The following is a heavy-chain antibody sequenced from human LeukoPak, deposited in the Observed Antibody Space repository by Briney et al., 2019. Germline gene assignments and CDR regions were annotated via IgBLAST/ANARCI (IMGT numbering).Heavy chain of an antibody. CDR3: AVSLTTDGYYGMDV. CDR1: GYTLTELS. J-gene: IGHJ6*02. V-gene: IGHV1-24*01. Sequence: ASVKVSCKVSGYTLTELSLHWVRQAPGKGLEWMGRFDPEDGETIYARKFQGRVTMTEDTSTDTAYMELSSLRSEDTAVYFCAVSLTTDGYYGMDVWGQGTTVTVSS. CDR2: FDPEDGET. D-gene: IGHD1-1*01.